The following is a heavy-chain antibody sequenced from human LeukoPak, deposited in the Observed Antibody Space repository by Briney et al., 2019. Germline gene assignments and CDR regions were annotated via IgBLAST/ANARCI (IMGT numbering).Heavy chain of an antibody. J-gene: IGHJ4*02. CDR3: ARDGLAGSASGFDY. CDR2: ISSSSSTI. Sequence: GGSLRLSCAASGFTFSTYNMNWVRQAPGKGLEWVADISSSSSTIYYADSVEGRFSISRDNAKNSLYLQMNSLRAEDTAVYYCARDGLAGSASGFDYWGQGTLVTVSS. V-gene: IGHV3-48*01. CDR1: GFTFSTYN. D-gene: IGHD6-19*01.